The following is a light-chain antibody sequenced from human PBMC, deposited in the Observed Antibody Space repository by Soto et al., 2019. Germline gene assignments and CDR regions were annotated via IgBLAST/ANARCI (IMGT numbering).Light chain of an antibody. Sequence: DIPMTQSPSSLSASVGDRVTITCRASQGIRHDLGWYQQKPGKAPKRLIYTASTLQSGIPSRFSGSGSGTEFTLTISSLQPEEFATYYCLQHNSYPPTFGGGTTVEIK. CDR2: TAS. CDR3: LQHNSYPPT. CDR1: QGIRHD. J-gene: IGKJ4*01. V-gene: IGKV1-17*01.